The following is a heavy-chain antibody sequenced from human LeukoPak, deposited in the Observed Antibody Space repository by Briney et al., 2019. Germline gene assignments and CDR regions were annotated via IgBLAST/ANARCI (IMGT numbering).Heavy chain of an antibody. V-gene: IGHV3-30-3*01. CDR3: ARGGHRISCSSTSCYTMDY. D-gene: IGHD2-2*02. CDR2: ISYDGSNK. J-gene: IGHJ4*02. Sequence: GRSLRLSCAAPGFTFSSYAMHWVRQAPGKGLEWVAVISYDGSNKYYADSVKGRFTISRDNSKNTLYLQMNSLRAEDTAVYYCARGGHRISCSSTSCYTMDYWGQGTLVTVSS. CDR1: GFTFSSYA.